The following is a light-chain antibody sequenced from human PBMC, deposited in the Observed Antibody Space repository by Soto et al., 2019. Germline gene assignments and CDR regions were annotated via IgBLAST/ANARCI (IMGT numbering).Light chain of an antibody. J-gene: IGLJ3*02. CDR1: SWYSTYA. V-gene: IGLV4-69*01. CDR3: QSLGTGIQV. Sequence: QLVLTQSPSASASLGASVKLTCTLSSWYSTYAIAWHQQQSGKGPRFLMKINYDGTHSKGDGFYDRFSGSSSGAERHLTIYSLQSEDEADYYCQSLGTGIQVFGGGTKLTVL. CDR2: INYDGTH.